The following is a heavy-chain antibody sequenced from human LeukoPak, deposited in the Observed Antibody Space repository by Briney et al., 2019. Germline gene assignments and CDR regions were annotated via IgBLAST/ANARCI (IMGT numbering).Heavy chain of an antibody. J-gene: IGHJ3*02. V-gene: IGHV4-30-4*01. CDR2: IYYSGST. CDR1: GGSISSGDYY. D-gene: IGHD6-19*01. CDR3: AGVFASGWMVHAFHI. Sequence: PSETLSLTCTVSGGSISSGDYYWSWIRQPPGKGLEWIGYIYYSGSTYYNPSLKSRVTISVDTSKNQFSLKLTSVTAADTAVYYCAGVFASGWMVHAFHIWGQGTMVTVSS.